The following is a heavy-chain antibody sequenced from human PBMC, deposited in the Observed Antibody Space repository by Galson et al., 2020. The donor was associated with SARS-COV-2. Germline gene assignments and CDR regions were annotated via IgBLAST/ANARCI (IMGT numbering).Heavy chain of an antibody. CDR1: GYTFTGYY. CDR2: INP. J-gene: IGHJ6*03. Sequence: ASVKVSCKASGYTFTGYYMHWVRQAPGQGLEWMGWINPNYAQKFQGWVTMTRDTSISTAYMELSRLRSDDTAVYYCARESSSRDGDYYYYMDVWGKGTTVTVSS. CDR3: ARESSSRDGDYYYYMDV. D-gene: IGHD2-2*01. V-gene: IGHV1-2*04.